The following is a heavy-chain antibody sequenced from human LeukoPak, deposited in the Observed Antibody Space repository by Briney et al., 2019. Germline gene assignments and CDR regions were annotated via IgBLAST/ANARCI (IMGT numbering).Heavy chain of an antibody. CDR3: AKKGSYSSGWYGGHYFDS. CDR1: GFTFSSYA. Sequence: GGSLRLSCEASGFTFSSYALSWARQAPGKGLEWVAAIGGDSSTYYTGSVRGRFTISRDNSKNTVYLQMSSLRVEDTAVYYCAKKGSYSSGWYGGHYFDSWGQGTLVTVSS. J-gene: IGHJ4*01. CDR2: IGGDSST. D-gene: IGHD6-19*01. V-gene: IGHV3-23*01.